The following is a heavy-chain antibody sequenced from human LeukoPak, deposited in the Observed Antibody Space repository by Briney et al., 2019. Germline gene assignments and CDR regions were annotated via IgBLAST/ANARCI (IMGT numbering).Heavy chain of an antibody. Sequence: PSETLSLTCTVSGGSISSYYWSWIRQPPGKGLEWIGYIYYSGSTNYNPSLKSRVTISVDTSKNQFSLKLSSVTAADTAVYYCARGYYYDSSGYYVDAFDIWGQGTMVTVSS. V-gene: IGHV4-59*01. CDR1: GGSISSYY. CDR3: ARGYYYDSSGYYVDAFDI. D-gene: IGHD3-22*01. J-gene: IGHJ3*02. CDR2: IYYSGST.